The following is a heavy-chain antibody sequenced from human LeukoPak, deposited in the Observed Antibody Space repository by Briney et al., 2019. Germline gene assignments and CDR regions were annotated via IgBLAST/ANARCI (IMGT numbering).Heavy chain of an antibody. Sequence: PGGSLRLSCAASGFTFSSYAMSRVRQAPGKGLEWVSAISGSGGSTYYADSVKGRFTISRDNSKNTLYLQMNSLRAEDTAVYYCAKDPGYGDYAFDIWGQGTMVTVSS. V-gene: IGHV3-23*01. D-gene: IGHD4-17*01. CDR1: GFTFSSYA. CDR2: ISGSGGST. J-gene: IGHJ3*02. CDR3: AKDPGYGDYAFDI.